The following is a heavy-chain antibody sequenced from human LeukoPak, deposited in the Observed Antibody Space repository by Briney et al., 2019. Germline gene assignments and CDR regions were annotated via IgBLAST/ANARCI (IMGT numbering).Heavy chain of an antibody. J-gene: IGHJ4*02. Sequence: SETLSLTCTVSGGSINSYYWSWIRQPPGKGLEWIGYIYYSGSTNYNPSLKSRVTMPVDTSKNQFSLRLGSVTAADTAVYYCARSKGIAAAGHSNFNFDYWGQGTLVTVSS. D-gene: IGHD6-13*01. CDR3: ARSKGIAAAGHSNFNFDY. V-gene: IGHV4-59*08. CDR1: GGSINSYY. CDR2: IYYSGST.